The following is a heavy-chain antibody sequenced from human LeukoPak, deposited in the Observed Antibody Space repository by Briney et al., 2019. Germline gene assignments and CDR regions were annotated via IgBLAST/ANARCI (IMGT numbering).Heavy chain of an antibody. CDR3: ASGGPDQWEIRSGSFDS. V-gene: IGHV3-48*03. J-gene: IGHJ4*02. Sequence: QAGGSLRLSCAASGFTFSSYEMNWVRQAPGKGLEWISYISSSGSTIYYADSVKGRFTISRDNAKNSLYLQMNSLRAEDTAVYYCASGGPDQWEIRSGSFDSWGLGTLVIVSS. CDR1: GFTFSSYE. CDR2: ISSSGSTI. D-gene: IGHD1-26*01.